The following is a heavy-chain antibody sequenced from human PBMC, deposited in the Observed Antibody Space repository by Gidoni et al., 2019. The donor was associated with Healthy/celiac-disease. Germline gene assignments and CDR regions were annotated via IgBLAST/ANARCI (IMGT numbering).Heavy chain of an antibody. CDR3: ARGLPGYGSGYKYYFDY. Sequence: EVQLLASGGGLVQPGGSLRLSCAASGFTFSSYAMSWVRQAPGKGLEWVSAISGSGGSTYYADSVKGRFTISRDNSKNTLYLQMNSLRAEDTAVYYCARGLPGYGSGYKYYFDYWGQGTLVTVSS. CDR2: ISGSGGST. J-gene: IGHJ4*02. CDR1: GFTFSSYA. D-gene: IGHD3-10*01. V-gene: IGHV3-23*01.